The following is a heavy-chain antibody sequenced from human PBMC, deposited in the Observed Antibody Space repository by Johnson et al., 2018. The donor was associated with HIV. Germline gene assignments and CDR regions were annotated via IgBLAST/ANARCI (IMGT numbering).Heavy chain of an antibody. CDR3: ARGAGEAYVGTFLDAFDI. D-gene: IGHD4-23*01. Sequence: QVQLVESGGGVVQPGRSLRLSCAASGFTFSSYGMHWVRQAPGKGLEWVAVISYDGSNKYYADSVKGRFTISRDNSKNTLYLQMDGRRPEDTAVYYGARGAGEAYVGTFLDAFDIWGQGTMVTVSS. V-gene: IGHV3-30*19. CDR1: GFTFSSYG. CDR2: ISYDGSNK. J-gene: IGHJ3*02.